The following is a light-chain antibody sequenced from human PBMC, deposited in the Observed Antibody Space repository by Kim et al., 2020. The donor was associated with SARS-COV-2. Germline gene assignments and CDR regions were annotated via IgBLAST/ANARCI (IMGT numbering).Light chain of an antibody. CDR1: SCNIASNY. V-gene: IGLV6-57*04. CDR2: ADN. Sequence: KFMLTQPHSVSESPGKTVIISCTRSSCNIASNYVQWYQQRPGSAPTNVIYADNQRPSGVPDRFSGSIDSSSNSASLIICGLKTEDEAYYSCLSYDSSYHVVFGGGTQLTVL. CDR3: LSYDSSYHVV. J-gene: IGLJ2*01.